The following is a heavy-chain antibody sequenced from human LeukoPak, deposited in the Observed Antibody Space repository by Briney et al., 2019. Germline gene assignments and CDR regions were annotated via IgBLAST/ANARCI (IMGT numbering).Heavy chain of an antibody. J-gene: IGHJ4*02. CDR2: IRSKALGATA. CDR3: SRSITGSGWKYYFDS. D-gene: IGHD6-19*01. V-gene: IGHV3-49*04. Sequence: PGGSLRLSCTTSGFTFGDYAMTWVRQAPGKGLEWVGFIRSKALGATAEYAASVKGRFTVSRDDSEGIAYLQMNSLKTEDTAVYYCSRSITGSGWKYYFDSWGQGTLVTVSS. CDR1: GFTFGDYA.